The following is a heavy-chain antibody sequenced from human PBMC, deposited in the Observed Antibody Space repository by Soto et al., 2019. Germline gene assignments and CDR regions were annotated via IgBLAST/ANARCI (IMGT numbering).Heavy chain of an antibody. J-gene: IGHJ5*02. CDR3: ARGRGWYYDFWSGYDNVGFDP. Sequence: GASVKVSCKASGYTFTSYDINWVRQATGQGLEWMGWMNPNSGNTGYAQKFQGRVTMTRNTSISTAYMELSSLRSEDTAVYYCARGRGWYYDFWSGYDNVGFDPWGQGTLVTVSS. V-gene: IGHV1-8*01. CDR1: GYTFTSYD. CDR2: MNPNSGNT. D-gene: IGHD3-3*01.